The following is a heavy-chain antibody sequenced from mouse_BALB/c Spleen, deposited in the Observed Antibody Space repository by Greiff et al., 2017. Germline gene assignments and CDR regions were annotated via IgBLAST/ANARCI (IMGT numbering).Heavy chain of an antibody. V-gene: IGHV1S22*01. CDR3: TRSDYDAGYYFDY. J-gene: IGHJ2*01. D-gene: IGHD2-4*01. CDR2: IYPGSGST. Sequence: LQQPGSELVRPGASVKLSCKASGYTFTSYWMHWVKQRHGQGLEWIGNIYPGSGSTNYDEKFKSKGTLTVDTSSSTAYMHLSSLTSEDSAVYYCTRSDYDAGYYFDYWGQGTTLTVSS. CDR1: GYTFTSYW.